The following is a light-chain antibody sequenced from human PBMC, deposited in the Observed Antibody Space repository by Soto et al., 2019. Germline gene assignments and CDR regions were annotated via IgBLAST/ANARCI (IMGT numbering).Light chain of an antibody. Sequence: QSVLTQPASVSGSPGQSITISCTGTSSXFGGYNYVSWYQQHPGKAPKLMIYDVSNRPSGVSNRFSGSKSGNTASLTISGLQAEDEADYYCSSYTSSSTLYVFGTGTKVTVL. CDR2: DVS. V-gene: IGLV2-14*01. CDR3: SSYTSSSTLYV. J-gene: IGLJ1*01. CDR1: SSXFGGYNY.